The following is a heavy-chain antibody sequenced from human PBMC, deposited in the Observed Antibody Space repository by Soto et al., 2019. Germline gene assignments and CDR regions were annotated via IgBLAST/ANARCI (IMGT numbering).Heavy chain of an antibody. CDR3: ARDKERITILRYYYYGMDV. CDR1: GFTFSSYA. J-gene: IGHJ6*02. Sequence: QVQLVESGGGVVQPGRSLRLSCAASGFTFSSYAMHWVRQAPGKGLEWVAVISYDGSNKYYADSVKGRFTISRDNSKNTLYLQMNSLRAEDTAVYYCARDKERITILRYYYYGMDVWGQGTTVTVSS. V-gene: IGHV3-30-3*01. CDR2: ISYDGSNK. D-gene: IGHD3-9*01.